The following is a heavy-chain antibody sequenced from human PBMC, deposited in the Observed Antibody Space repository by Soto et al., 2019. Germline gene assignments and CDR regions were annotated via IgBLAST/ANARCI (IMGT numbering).Heavy chain of an antibody. CDR3: AKDLTPVEYTRCLEWNYYYYYYMDV. Sequence: EVQLLESGGGLVQPGGSLRLSCAASGFTFSRYGMSWVRQAPGKGLEWVSAISGSGGSTYYADSVKGRFTISRDNSKNPLYQKMNSLRAEDTAVYYCAKDLTPVEYTRCLEWNYYYYYYMDVWGKGTTVTVSS. CDR2: ISGSGGST. J-gene: IGHJ6*03. CDR1: GFTFSRYG. V-gene: IGHV3-23*01. D-gene: IGHD3-3*01.